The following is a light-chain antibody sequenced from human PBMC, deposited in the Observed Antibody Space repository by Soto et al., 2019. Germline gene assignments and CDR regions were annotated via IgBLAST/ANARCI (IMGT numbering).Light chain of an antibody. V-gene: IGKV3-15*01. J-gene: IGKJ4*01. CDR3: QQYNNLPLT. CDR2: GAS. Sequence: EIVMTQSPATLSVSPGERATLSCRASQSVSTNLAWYQHQPGQAPRVLIYGASTRATGFPARFSGNESGTEFNLPVTSLQAEDFACDYGQQYNNLPLTVGGGTKVEIK. CDR1: QSVSTN.